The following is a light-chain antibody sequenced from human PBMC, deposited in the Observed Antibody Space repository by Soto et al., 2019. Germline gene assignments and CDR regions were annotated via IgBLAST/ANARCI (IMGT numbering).Light chain of an antibody. CDR1: QSFRGL. CDR3: QQYNSYWT. V-gene: IGKV3-15*01. J-gene: IGKJ1*01. Sequence: PGERATLSCRASQSFRGLLAWYQQKPGHAPRLLIYGASTRATGIPARFSGSGSGTEFTLTISSPQPDDFATYYCQQYNSYWTFGQGTKVDIK. CDR2: GAS.